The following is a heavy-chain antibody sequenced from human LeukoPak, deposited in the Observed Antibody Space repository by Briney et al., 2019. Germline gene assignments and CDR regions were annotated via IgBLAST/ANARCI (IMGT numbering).Heavy chain of an antibody. D-gene: IGHD6-19*01. CDR1: GYTFTSYA. CDR3: AREYPIPYSSGWFDE. J-gene: IGHJ5*02. Sequence: GASVKVSCKASGYTFTSYAMHWVRQAPGQRLEWMGWINAGNGNTKYSQKFQGRVTITRDTSASTAYMELSSLRSEDTAVYYCAREYPIPYSSGWFDEWGQGTLVTVSS. V-gene: IGHV1-3*01. CDR2: INAGNGNT.